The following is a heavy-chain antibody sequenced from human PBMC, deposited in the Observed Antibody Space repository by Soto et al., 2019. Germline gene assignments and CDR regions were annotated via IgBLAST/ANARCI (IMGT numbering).Heavy chain of an antibody. CDR3: AASYGSGYRAFDY. Sequence: QVQLVQSGTEVKKPGSSVKVSCKASGDTFSFYTINWVRQAPGLGLEWVGRINPTVSTSNYAQKFQGRVSMTADKSTSTAYMELRSLRSDDTAMYFCAASYGSGYRAFDYWGQGALVIVSS. CDR2: INPTVSTS. D-gene: IGHD3-10*01. CDR1: GDTFSFYT. V-gene: IGHV1-69*08. J-gene: IGHJ4*02.